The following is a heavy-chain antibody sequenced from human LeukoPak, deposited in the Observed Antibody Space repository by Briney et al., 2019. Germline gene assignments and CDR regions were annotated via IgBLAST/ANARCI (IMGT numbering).Heavy chain of an antibody. CDR1: GFTFDDYA. Sequence: GGSLRLSCAASGFTFDDYAMHWVRQAPGKGLGWVSGISWNSGSIGYADSVKGRFTISRDNAKNSLYLQMNSLRAEDTALYYCAKDIGAVVPAALGFDYWGQGTLVTVSS. J-gene: IGHJ4*02. CDR3: AKDIGAVVPAALGFDY. CDR2: ISWNSGSI. V-gene: IGHV3-9*01. D-gene: IGHD2-2*01.